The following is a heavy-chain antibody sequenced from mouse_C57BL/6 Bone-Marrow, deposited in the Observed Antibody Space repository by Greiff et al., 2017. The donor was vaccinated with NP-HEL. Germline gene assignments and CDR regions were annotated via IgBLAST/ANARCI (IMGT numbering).Heavy chain of an antibody. CDR1: GYSFTGYY. CDR2: INPSTGGT. D-gene: IGHD2-3*01. Sequence: EVQLQQSGPELVKPGASVKISCKASGYSFTGYYMNWVKQSPEKSLEWIGEINPSTGGTTYNQKFKAKATLTVDKSSSTAYMQLKSLTSEDSAVYYCARRWLRAMDYWGQGTSVTVSS. V-gene: IGHV1-42*01. J-gene: IGHJ4*01. CDR3: ARRWLRAMDY.